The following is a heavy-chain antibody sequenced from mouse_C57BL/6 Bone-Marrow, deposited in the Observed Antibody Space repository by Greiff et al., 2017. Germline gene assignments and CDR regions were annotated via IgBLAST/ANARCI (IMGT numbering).Heavy chain of an antibody. V-gene: IGHV1-87*01. J-gene: IGHJ1*03. CDR2: GQGLEWIG. Sequence: QVQLQQSGPELARPWASVKISCQAFYTFSRRVHFAIRDTNYWMQWVKQRPGQGLEWIGAIYPGNGDTSYHQKFKCKATLTADKSSSTAYMQLSSLTYEDSAIYYCAVDGYYTYWYFDVWGTGTTVTVTS. D-gene: IGHD2-3*01. CDR3: YEDSAIYYCAVDGYYTYWYFDV. CDR1: YTFSRRVH.